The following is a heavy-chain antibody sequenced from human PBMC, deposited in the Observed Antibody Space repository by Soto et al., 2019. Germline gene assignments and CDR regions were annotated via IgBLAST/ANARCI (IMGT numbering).Heavy chain of an antibody. CDR2: IYYSGST. CDR1: GGSISSGDYY. V-gene: IGHV4-30-4*01. Sequence: PSETLSLTCTVSGGSISSGDYYWSWIRQPPGKGLEWIGYIYYSGSTYYNPSLKSRVTISVDTSKNQFSLKLSSVTAADTAVYYCAREFLVFGVVNHYYGMDVWGQGTTVTVSS. D-gene: IGHD3-3*01. J-gene: IGHJ6*02. CDR3: AREFLVFGVVNHYYGMDV.